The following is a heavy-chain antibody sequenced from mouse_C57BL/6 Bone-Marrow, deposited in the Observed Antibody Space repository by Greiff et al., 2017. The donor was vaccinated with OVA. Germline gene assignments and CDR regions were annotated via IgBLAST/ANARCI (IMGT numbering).Heavy chain of an antibody. J-gene: IGHJ1*03. CDR2: IYPGSGST. CDR1: GYTFTSYW. D-gene: IGHD1-1*01. CDR3: ARWNYYGSSSSWCFDV. Sequence: QVQLKQPGAELVKPGASVKMSCKASGYTFTSYWITWVKQRPGQGLEWIGDIYPGSGSTNYNEKFKSKATLTVDTSSSTAYMQLSSLTSEDSAVYYCARWNYYGSSSSWCFDVWGTGTTVTVSS. V-gene: IGHV1-55*01.